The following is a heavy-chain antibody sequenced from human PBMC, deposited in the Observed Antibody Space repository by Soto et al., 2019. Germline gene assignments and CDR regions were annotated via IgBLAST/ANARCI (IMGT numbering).Heavy chain of an antibody. J-gene: IGHJ3*02. D-gene: IGHD3-10*01. V-gene: IGHV1-69*13. CDR1: GCTFSSYA. Sequence: SVKVPCKASGCTFSSYAISWLRQSAGQGLEWMGGIIPIFGTANYAQKFQGRVTITADESTSTAYMELSSLRSEDTAVYYCAREVGIITMVRGVIIGPAFDIWGQGTMGTGS. CDR2: IIPIFGTA. CDR3: AREVGIITMVRGVIIGPAFDI.